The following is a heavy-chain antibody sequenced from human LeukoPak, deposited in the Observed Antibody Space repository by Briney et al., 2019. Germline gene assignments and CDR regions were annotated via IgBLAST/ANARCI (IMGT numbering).Heavy chain of an antibody. CDR2: ISSTGETS. D-gene: IGHD3-10*01. CDR1: GFTFSSFP. Sequence: PGGSLRLSCAASGFTFSSFPMQWVRQVPGKGLECVSAISSTGETSYYANSVKDRFTISRDNSKNTLHLQMGSLRAEDMAVYYCARVMSGSGSKYFDYWGQGTLVTVSS. V-gene: IGHV3-64*01. J-gene: IGHJ4*02. CDR3: ARVMSGSGSKYFDY.